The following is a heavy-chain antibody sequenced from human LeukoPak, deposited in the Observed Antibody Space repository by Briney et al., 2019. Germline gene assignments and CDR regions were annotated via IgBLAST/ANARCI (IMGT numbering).Heavy chain of an antibody. J-gene: IGHJ4*02. Sequence: GSLRLSCVASGFTFSNYAMTWVRQAPGKGLEWVSFISGSGGTTDYADSVKGRFTISRDNSKNTLYLQVNSLRAEDTALYYCARGWGGGRYSSAFDSWGQGTLVTVSS. D-gene: IGHD6-25*01. CDR3: ARGWGGGRYSSAFDS. CDR1: GFTFSNYA. V-gene: IGHV3-23*01. CDR2: ISGSGGTT.